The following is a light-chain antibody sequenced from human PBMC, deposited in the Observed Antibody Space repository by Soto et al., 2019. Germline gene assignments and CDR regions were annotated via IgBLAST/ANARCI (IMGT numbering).Light chain of an antibody. CDR3: HQYNNWPT. CDR2: GAS. CDR1: QSISSD. V-gene: IGKV3D-15*01. J-gene: IGKJ1*01. Sequence: EIVMTQSPATLSVSPGERATLSCRASQSISSDLAWYQQKPGQTPRLLIYGASTRATGIPGRFSGSGSGTEFTLTISSLQSEDFAVYYCHQYNNWPTFGQGTKV.